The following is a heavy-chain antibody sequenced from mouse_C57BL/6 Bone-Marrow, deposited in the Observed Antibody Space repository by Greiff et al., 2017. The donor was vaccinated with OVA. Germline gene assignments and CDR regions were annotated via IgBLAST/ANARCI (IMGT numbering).Heavy chain of an antibody. V-gene: IGHV3-6*01. Sequence: DVQLQESGPGLVKPSQSLSLTCSVTGYSITSGYYWNWIRQFPGNKLEWMGYISYDGSNNYNPSLKNRISITRDTSKNQFFLKLNSVTTEDTATYYCARGDYYYGSRDAMDYWGQGTSVTVSS. CDR2: ISYDGSN. CDR1: GYSITSGYY. CDR3: ARGDYYYGSRDAMDY. J-gene: IGHJ4*01. D-gene: IGHD1-1*01.